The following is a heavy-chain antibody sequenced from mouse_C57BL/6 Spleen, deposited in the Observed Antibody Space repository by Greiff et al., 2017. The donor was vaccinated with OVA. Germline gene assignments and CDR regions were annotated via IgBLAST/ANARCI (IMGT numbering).Heavy chain of an antibody. V-gene: IGHV1-69*01. J-gene: IGHJ3*01. CDR3: ARYYDYDEGFAY. CDR2: IAPSDSYT. D-gene: IGHD2-4*01. Sequence: QVQLQQPGAELVMPGASVKLSCKASGYTFTSYWMHWVKQRPGQGLEWIGEIAPSDSYTNYNQKFKGKSTLTVDKSSSTAYMQLSSLTSEDSAVYYCARYYDYDEGFAYWGQGTLVTVSA. CDR1: GYTFTSYW.